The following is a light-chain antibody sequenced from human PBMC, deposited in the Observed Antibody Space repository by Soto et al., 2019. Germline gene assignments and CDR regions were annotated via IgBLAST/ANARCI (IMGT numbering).Light chain of an antibody. Sequence: QSVLTQPASVSGSPGQSMTISCTETSSDVGNYNFVSWYQHHPGKAPKLIIYEGSKRPSGVPNRFSGSKSGNTASLTISGLQAEDEADYYCCLYAGSSSWVFGGGTKVTVL. J-gene: IGLJ3*02. CDR2: EGS. V-gene: IGLV2-23*01. CDR1: SSDVGNYNF. CDR3: CLYAGSSSWV.